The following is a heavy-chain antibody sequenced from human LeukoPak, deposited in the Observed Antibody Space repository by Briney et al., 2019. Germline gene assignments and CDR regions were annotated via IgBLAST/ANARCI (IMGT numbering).Heavy chain of an antibody. Sequence: SETLSLTCTVSGGSISSYYWSWIRQPPGKGLKWIGYIYYSGSTNYNPSLKSRVTISVDTSKNQFSLKLSSVTAADTAVYYCARVEVDTAMAVDYWGQGTLVTVSS. J-gene: IGHJ4*02. V-gene: IGHV4-59*01. D-gene: IGHD5-18*01. CDR3: ARVEVDTAMAVDY. CDR2: IYYSGST. CDR1: GGSISSYY.